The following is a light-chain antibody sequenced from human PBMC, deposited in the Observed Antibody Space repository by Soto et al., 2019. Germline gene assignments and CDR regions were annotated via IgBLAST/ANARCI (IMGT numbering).Light chain of an antibody. CDR1: SSDVGSFNL. Sequence: QSVLTQPASVSGSPGQSITISCTGTSSDVGSFNLVSWYQQHSGKAPKLMIYEDSNRPPGVSNRLSGSKSGNTASLTISGLQAEDEADYYCCSYAGSSTFVVFGGGTKLTVL. V-gene: IGLV2-23*02. CDR2: EDS. J-gene: IGLJ2*01. CDR3: CSYAGSSTFVV.